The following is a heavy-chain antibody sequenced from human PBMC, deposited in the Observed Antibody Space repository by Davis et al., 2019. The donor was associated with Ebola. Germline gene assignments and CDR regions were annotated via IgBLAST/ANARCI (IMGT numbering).Heavy chain of an antibody. CDR1: GGSISSYY. CDR3: ARSGKYCSSTSCYTNWFDP. D-gene: IGHD2-2*02. V-gene: IGHV4-59*12. J-gene: IGHJ5*02. Sequence: GSLRLSCTVSGGSISSYYWNWIRQPPGKGLEWIGYISYSGNTYYNPSLKSRVTISVDTSKNQFSLKLSSVTAADTAVYYCARSGKYCSSTSCYTNWFDPWGQGTLVTVSS. CDR2: ISYSGNT.